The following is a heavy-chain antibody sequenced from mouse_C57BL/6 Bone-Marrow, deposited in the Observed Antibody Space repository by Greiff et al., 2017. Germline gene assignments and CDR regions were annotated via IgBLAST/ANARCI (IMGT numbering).Heavy chain of an antibody. CDR1: GFTFSDYY. J-gene: IGHJ3*01. D-gene: IGHD2-3*01. CDR2: ISNGGGST. CDR3: ARRDGYSTFAY. V-gene: IGHV5-12*01. Sequence: EVKLMESGGGLVQPGGSLKLSCAASGFTFSDYYMSWVRQTPEKRLEWVAYISNGGGSTYYPDTVKGRFTISRDNAKNTLYLQMSRLKSEDTAMYYCARRDGYSTFAYWGQGTLVTVSA.